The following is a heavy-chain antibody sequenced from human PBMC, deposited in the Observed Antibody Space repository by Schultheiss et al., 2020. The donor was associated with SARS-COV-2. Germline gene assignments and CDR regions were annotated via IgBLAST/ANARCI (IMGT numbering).Heavy chain of an antibody. CDR1: GFTFSSYA. Sequence: GESLKISCAASGFTFSSYAMSWVRQAPGKGLEWVAVISYDGSNKYYADSVKGRFTISRDNSKNTLYLQMNSLRAEDTAVYYCAKGIGYDFWSGYYLRYYYYYGMDVWGQGTTVTVSS. D-gene: IGHD3-3*01. CDR3: AKGIGYDFWSGYYLRYYYYYGMDV. V-gene: IGHV3-30*18. CDR2: ISYDGSNK. J-gene: IGHJ6*02.